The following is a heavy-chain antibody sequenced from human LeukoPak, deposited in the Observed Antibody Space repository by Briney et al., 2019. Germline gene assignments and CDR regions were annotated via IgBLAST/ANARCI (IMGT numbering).Heavy chain of an antibody. CDR3: ARAPARIQLWRYYYYMDV. Sequence: GGSLRLSCAASGFTFSSYGMHWVRQAPGKGLEWVAFIRYDGSNKYYADSVKGRFTISRDNAKNTLYLQMNSLRAEDTAVYYCARAPARIQLWRYYYYMDVWGKGTTVTVSS. CDR1: GFTFSSYG. V-gene: IGHV3-30*02. D-gene: IGHD5-18*01. CDR2: IRYDGSNK. J-gene: IGHJ6*03.